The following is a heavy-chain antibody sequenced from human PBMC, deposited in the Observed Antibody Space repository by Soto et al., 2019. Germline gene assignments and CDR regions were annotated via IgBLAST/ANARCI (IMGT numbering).Heavy chain of an antibody. CDR1: GFTVSSNY. CDR2: IYSGGST. Sequence: EVQLVESGGGLVQPGGSLRLSCAASGFTVSSNYMSWVRQAPGKGLEWVSVIYSGGSTYYADSVKGRFTISRDNSKSTLYLQMNSLRAEDTAVYYCARDTQWLNAFDIWGQGTMVTVSS. V-gene: IGHV3-66*01. CDR3: ARDTQWLNAFDI. D-gene: IGHD6-19*01. J-gene: IGHJ3*02.